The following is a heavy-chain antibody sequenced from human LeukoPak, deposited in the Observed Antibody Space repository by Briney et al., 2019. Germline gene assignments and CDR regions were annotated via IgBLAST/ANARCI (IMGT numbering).Heavy chain of an antibody. CDR3: ARRYDILTGEFDY. CDR2: IYPGDSDT. Sequence: GESPKISCKGSGYSFTSYWIGWVRQMPGKGLEWMGIIYPGDSDTRYSPSFQGQVTISADKSISTAYLQWSSLKASDTAMYYCARRYDILTGEFDYWGQGTLVTVSS. CDR1: GYSFTSYW. D-gene: IGHD3-9*01. J-gene: IGHJ4*02. V-gene: IGHV5-51*01.